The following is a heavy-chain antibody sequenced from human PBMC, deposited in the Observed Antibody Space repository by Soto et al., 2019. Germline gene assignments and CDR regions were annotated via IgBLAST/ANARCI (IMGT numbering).Heavy chain of an antibody. CDR2: IYYSGST. V-gene: IGHV4-39*01. CDR3: ARRPLSSGWYSGVDY. J-gene: IGHJ4*02. CDR1: GGSISSGGYY. Sequence: SETLSLTCTVSGGSISSGGYYWDWIRQPPGKGLEWIGSIYYSGSTYYNPSLKSRVTISEDTSNNQFSLKLSSVTAADTAVYYCARRPLSSGWYSGVDYWGQGTLVTVSS. D-gene: IGHD6-19*01.